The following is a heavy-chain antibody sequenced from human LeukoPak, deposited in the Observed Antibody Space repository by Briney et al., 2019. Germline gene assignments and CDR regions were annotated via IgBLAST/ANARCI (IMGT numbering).Heavy chain of an antibody. V-gene: IGHV3-15*01. J-gene: IGHJ4*02. Sequence: GGSLRLSCAASGSTFSNAWMSWVRQAPGKGLEWVGRIRSKTDGGTTDYAAPVKGRFTISRDDSKNMLYLEMNSLRTEDTAVYYCTTDRVVVVAVTRLDYWGQGTLVTVSS. CDR2: IRSKTDGGTT. CDR3: TTDRVVVVAVTRLDY. CDR1: GSTFSNAW. D-gene: IGHD2-15*01.